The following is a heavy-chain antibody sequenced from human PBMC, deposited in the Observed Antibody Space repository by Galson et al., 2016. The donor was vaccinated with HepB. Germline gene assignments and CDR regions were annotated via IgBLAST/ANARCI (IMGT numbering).Heavy chain of an antibody. CDR1: GFSFSSYA. D-gene: IGHD5-18*01. CDR2: ITSGGTT. Sequence: SLRLSCAASGFSFSSYAMSWVRQAPGKGLEWVSGITSGGTTYYADPVKGRFTISRDNSKNILYLQMKSLRDEDTAVYYCAKRPYSYGRHYGVDVWGQGTTVTVSS. CDR3: AKRPYSYGRHYGVDV. V-gene: IGHV3-23*01. J-gene: IGHJ6*02.